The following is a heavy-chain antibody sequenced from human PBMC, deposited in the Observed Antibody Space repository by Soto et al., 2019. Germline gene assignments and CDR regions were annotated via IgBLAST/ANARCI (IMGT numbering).Heavy chain of an antibody. V-gene: IGHV3-48*03. CDR3: ARGGVF. Sequence: HPVGSLRLSSAASGFNFINYDMNWVRKAPGKGLEWISFISGSGFTTFYADSVRPRFTISRDNDQNSLYLQMDSLTVEDTGVYSWARGGVFWGQGTLVTV. D-gene: IGHD2-8*01. CDR2: ISGSGFTT. CDR1: GFNFINYD. J-gene: IGHJ4*02.